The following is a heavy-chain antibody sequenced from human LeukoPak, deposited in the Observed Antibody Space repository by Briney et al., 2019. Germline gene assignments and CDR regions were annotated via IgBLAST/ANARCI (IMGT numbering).Heavy chain of an antibody. J-gene: IGHJ4*02. D-gene: IGHD3-10*01. CDR1: GYTFISYG. V-gene: IGHV1-18*01. Sequence: GASVKVSCKASGYTFISYGISWVRQAPGQGHEWMGWVSAYNGNTNYAQKLQGRVTMTTDTSTTTAYMELRSLRSDDTAVYYCARGYYSHSGSYYGTIDYRGQGTLVTVSS. CDR2: VSAYNGNT. CDR3: ARGYYSHSGSYYGTIDY.